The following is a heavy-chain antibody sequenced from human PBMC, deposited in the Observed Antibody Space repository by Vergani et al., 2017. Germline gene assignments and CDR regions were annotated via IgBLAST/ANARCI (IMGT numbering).Heavy chain of an antibody. V-gene: IGHV3-30-3*01. D-gene: IGHD2-15*01. CDR3: AREGVVVAAGLAP. J-gene: IGHJ5*02. CDR1: GFTFSSYA. CDR2: ISYDGSNK. Sequence: QVQLVESGGGVVQPGRSLRLSCAASGFTFSSYAMHWVRQAPGKGLEWVAVISYDGSNKYYADSVKGRFTISRDNSKNTLYLQMNSLRAEDTAVYYCAREGVVVAAGLAPGGQGTLVTVSS.